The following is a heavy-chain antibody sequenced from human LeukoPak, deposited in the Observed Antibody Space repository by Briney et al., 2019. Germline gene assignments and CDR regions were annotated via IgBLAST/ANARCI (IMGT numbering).Heavy chain of an antibody. J-gene: IGHJ1*01. D-gene: IGHD2-15*01. V-gene: IGHV3-66*01. CDR2: IYSGGST. CDR3: ASDSYSPEYFQH. Sequence: GGSLILSSAASGVKVINNYMSRVRQAPGKGLEWVSVIYSGGSTFYADSVKGRFTISRDNSKNTLYLQMNSLRAEDPAVYYCASDSYSPEYFQHWGQGTLVTVSS. CDR1: GVKVINNY.